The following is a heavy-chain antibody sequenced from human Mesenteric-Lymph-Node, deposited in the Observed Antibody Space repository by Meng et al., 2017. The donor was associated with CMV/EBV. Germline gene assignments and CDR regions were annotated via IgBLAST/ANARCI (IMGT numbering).Heavy chain of an antibody. J-gene: IGHJ6*02. CDR2: ITSSGNNK. CDR3: ARGGVEDIVVVPAAIVYYYYGMDV. Sequence: GESLKISCASRFTLSLYKMSWVRQAPGKGLEWISQITSSGNNKYYADSVKGRFTMSRDNAKNSLYLQMSSLRAEDTAVYYCARGGVEDIVVVPAAIVYYYYGMDVWGQGTTVTVSS. V-gene: IGHV3-48*03. CDR1: RFTLSLYK. D-gene: IGHD2-2*01.